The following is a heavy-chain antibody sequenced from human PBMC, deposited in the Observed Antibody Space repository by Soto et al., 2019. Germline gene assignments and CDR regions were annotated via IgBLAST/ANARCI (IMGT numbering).Heavy chain of an antibody. Sequence: EVQQVDSGGGLVQPGGSLRLSCAASGFTFSSYWMHWVRQDPGKGLVWVSSIKTDGTATQYADSVKGRFTVSRDNAKNTLYLQMNSLRAEDTAVYYCAKDLSWGQCDYWGQGTLVTVSS. CDR3: AKDLSWGQCDY. CDR1: GFTFSSYW. CDR2: IKTDGTAT. V-gene: IGHV3-74*03. J-gene: IGHJ4*02. D-gene: IGHD3-16*01.